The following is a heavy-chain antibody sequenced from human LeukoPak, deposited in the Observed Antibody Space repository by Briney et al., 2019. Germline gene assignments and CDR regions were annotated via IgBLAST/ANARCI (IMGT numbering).Heavy chain of an antibody. CDR1: GFTFSSYG. Sequence: GGSLRLSCAASGFTFSSYGMHWVRQAPGKGLEWVAVIWYDGSNKYYADSVKGRFTISRDNSKNTLYLQMNSLRAEDTAVYYCARRGPMVRGVINVDYYYGMDVWGQGTTVTVSS. CDR3: ARRGPMVRGVINVDYYYGMDV. CDR2: IWYDGSNK. V-gene: IGHV3-33*01. J-gene: IGHJ6*02. D-gene: IGHD3-10*01.